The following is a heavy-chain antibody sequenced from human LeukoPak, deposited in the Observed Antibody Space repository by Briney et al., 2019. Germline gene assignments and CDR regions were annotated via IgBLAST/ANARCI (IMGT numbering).Heavy chain of an antibody. CDR1: GFTFSSYA. J-gene: IGHJ5*02. Sequence: GGSLRLSCAASGFTFSSYAMSWVRQAPGKGLEWVSAISGSGGSTYYADSVKGRFTIPRDNSKNTLYLQMNSLRAEDTAVYYCARGYCSSTSCSPPSPWGQGTLVTVSS. CDR2: ISGSGGST. D-gene: IGHD2-2*01. V-gene: IGHV3-23*01. CDR3: ARGYCSSTSCSPPSP.